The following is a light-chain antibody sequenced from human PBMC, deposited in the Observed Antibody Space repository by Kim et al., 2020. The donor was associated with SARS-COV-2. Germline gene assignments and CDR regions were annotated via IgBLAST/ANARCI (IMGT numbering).Light chain of an antibody. V-gene: IGKV3-15*01. CDR1: QSVSTN. CDR3: HQYDDWPRS. Sequence: EIVLTQSPATLSVYPGESVTLSCRASQSVSTNLAWYHQKPGQSPRLFMYGVTTRAGGIPARFSGSGSGTDFNLTISGLQSEDFAVYYCHQYDDWPRSFGQVTKLEI. CDR2: GVT. J-gene: IGKJ2*03.